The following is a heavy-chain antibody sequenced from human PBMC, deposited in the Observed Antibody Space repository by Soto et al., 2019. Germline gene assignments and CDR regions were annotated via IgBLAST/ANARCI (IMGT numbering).Heavy chain of an antibody. CDR2: ITGRGVGST. Sequence: EVQLVESGGGLVQPGGSLRLSCAASGFTFTTYTMNWARQAPGKGLEWVSFITGRGVGSTYYADSVKGRFTISRDNAKNSLYLQMNSLRAEDTTVYYCARGLIAAGPVGAFWGQGTLVIVSS. D-gene: IGHD6-6*01. J-gene: IGHJ1*01. CDR3: ARGLIAAGPVGAF. V-gene: IGHV3-48*01. CDR1: GFTFTTYT.